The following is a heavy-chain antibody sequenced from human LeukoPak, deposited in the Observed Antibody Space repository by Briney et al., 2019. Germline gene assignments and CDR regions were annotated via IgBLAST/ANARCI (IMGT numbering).Heavy chain of an antibody. V-gene: IGHV4-59*02. CDR2: MYYSGST. J-gene: IGHJ6*02. D-gene: IGHD1-1*01. Sequence: SETLSLTCTVSGDSVRSFHWSWIRQPPGKGLEWIGHMYYSGSTNYNPSLKSRVSMSVDTSKNQFSLRLSSVTAADTAVYYCARRYGIAGLTHFNYYGMDVWGQGTTVTVS. CDR1: GDSVRSFH. CDR3: ARRYGIAGLTHFNYYGMDV.